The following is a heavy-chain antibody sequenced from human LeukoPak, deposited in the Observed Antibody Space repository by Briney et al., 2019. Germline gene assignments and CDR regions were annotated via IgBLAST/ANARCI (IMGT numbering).Heavy chain of an antibody. D-gene: IGHD2-15*01. Sequence: SGPTLLNPTQTLTLTCTFSGFALTTRGVGGGWIRQPPGKALEWLSLIYWDDDKRYSPSLKSRITITNDTSKHQVVLRMTNMDPVDTATYYCAHTRDHCSGGICYSIAYDYWGQGTLVTVSS. V-gene: IGHV2-5*02. CDR1: GFALTTRGVG. CDR2: IYWDDDK. J-gene: IGHJ4*02. CDR3: AHTRDHCSGGICYSIAYDY.